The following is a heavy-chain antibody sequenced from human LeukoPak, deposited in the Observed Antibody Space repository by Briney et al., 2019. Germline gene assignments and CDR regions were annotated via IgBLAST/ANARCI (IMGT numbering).Heavy chain of an antibody. Sequence: GGSLRLSCAASGFTFSTYGMHWVCQAPGKGLEWVAVISYDGTNKYYADSVKGRFTISRDNSKNTLYLQVNSLRAEDTAVYYCARDGTRGWGWFDPWGQGTLVTVSS. CDR2: ISYDGTNK. V-gene: IGHV3-30*03. D-gene: IGHD6-19*01. CDR1: GFTFSTYG. J-gene: IGHJ5*02. CDR3: ARDGTRGWGWFDP.